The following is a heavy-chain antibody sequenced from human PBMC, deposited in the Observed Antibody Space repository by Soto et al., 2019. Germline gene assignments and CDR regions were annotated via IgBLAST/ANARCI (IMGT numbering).Heavy chain of an antibody. CDR3: AKDSVGYYYGSGQHNWFDP. V-gene: IGHV3-23*01. Sequence: VQLLESGGGLVQPGGSLRLSCAASGFTFSSYAMSWVRQAPGKGLEWVSAISGSGGSTYYADSVKGRFTISRDNSKNTLYLQMNSLRAEDTAVYYCAKDSVGYYYGSGQHNWFDPWGQGTLVTVSS. J-gene: IGHJ5*02. CDR1: GFTFSSYA. CDR2: ISGSGGST. D-gene: IGHD3-10*01.